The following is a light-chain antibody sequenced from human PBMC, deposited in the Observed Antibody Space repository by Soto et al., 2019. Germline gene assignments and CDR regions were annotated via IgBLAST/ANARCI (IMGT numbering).Light chain of an antibody. CDR3: QQRSNWPRYT. CDR1: QSVNSY. CDR2: DAS. J-gene: IGKJ4*01. V-gene: IGKV3-11*01. Sequence: EIVLTQSPATLSLSPGERATLSCRASQSVNSYLAWYQQKPGQAPRLLIYDASNRATGIPARFSGSGSGTDFTLTISSLEPEDFAVYYCQQRSNWPRYTFGGGTKVEIK.